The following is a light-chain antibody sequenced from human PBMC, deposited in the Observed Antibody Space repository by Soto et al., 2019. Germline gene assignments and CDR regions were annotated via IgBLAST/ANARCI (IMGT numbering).Light chain of an antibody. V-gene: IGKV1-33*01. CDR1: HDITSY. J-gene: IGKJ3*01. CDR3: QHCDYLPI. Sequence: DIQMTQSPSSLSASVGDRLTITCQASHDITSYLNWYQHKPGKAPKLLIYDASILEAGVPPRFSGSGSGTDFTFTISGLQPEDVATYYCQHCDYLPIFGPGTTVDFK. CDR2: DAS.